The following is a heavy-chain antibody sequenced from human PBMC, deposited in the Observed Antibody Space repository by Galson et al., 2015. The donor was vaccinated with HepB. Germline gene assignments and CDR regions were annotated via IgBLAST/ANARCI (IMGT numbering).Heavy chain of an antibody. J-gene: IGHJ4*02. CDR2: IIPILGIA. CDR1: GGTFSSYT. CDR3: ARSGWGIAVAGTNY. D-gene: IGHD6-19*01. Sequence: SCKASGGTFSSYTISWVRQAPGQGLEWMGRIIPILGIANYAQKFQGRVTITADKSTSTAYMELSSLRSEDTAVYYCARSGWGIAVAGTNYWGQGTLVTVSS. V-gene: IGHV1-69*02.